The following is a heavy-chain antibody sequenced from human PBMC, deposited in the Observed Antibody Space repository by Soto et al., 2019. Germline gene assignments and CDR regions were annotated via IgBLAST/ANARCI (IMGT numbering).Heavy chain of an antibody. CDR1: GYTFTSYA. CDR3: ARSTYYYGSERPHGGAFEI. CDR2: INAGNGNT. V-gene: IGHV1-3*01. J-gene: IGHJ3*02. Sequence: ASVKVSCKASGYTFTSYAMHWVRQAPGQRLEWKGWINAGNGNTKYSQKFQGRVTITRDTSASTAYMELSSLRSEDTAVYYCARSTYYYGSERPHGGAFEIWGQGTMVTVSS. D-gene: IGHD3-10*01.